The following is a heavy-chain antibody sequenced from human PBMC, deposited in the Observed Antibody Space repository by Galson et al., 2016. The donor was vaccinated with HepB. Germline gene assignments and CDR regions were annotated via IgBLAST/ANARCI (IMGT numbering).Heavy chain of an antibody. CDR1: GDSISSISYY. D-gene: IGHD5-18*01. CDR3: AGNVGLRGFSCAEIDY. J-gene: IGHJ4*02. V-gene: IGHV4-39*01. Sequence: SETLSLTCTVSGDSISSISYYWGWIRQPPGKGLEWIGSIYYSGSTYYNPSLKSRVTISLDTSKNQFSLKLSSVSAADTAVYYCAGNVGLRGFSCAEIDYWGQGTLVTVSS. CDR2: IYYSGST.